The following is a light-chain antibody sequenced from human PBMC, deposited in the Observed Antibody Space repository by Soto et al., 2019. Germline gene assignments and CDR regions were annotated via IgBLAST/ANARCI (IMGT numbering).Light chain of an antibody. CDR2: GAS. J-gene: IGKJ1*01. Sequence: EIVMTQSPATLSMSPGERATLSCRASQSVNRNLAWYKQKPGQAPSLLIYGASTRATGIPARFSGSGSGTEFTLTISSLQSEDFAVYYCQQYNNWPLWTFGQGTKVDIK. V-gene: IGKV3-15*01. CDR3: QQYNNWPLWT. CDR1: QSVNRN.